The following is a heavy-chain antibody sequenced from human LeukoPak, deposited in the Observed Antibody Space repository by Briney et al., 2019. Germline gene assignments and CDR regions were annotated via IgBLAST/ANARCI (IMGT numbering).Heavy chain of an antibody. V-gene: IGHV4-4*07. J-gene: IGHJ3*01. Sequence: SETLSLTCTVSGGSISSYYWSWIRQPAGKGLEWIGRSHSTGSTDYNPSLKSRVSMSVDTSNNQFSLKLSSVTAADTAVYYCAREHYDFWSGLDAFDVWGQGTMVTVSS. CDR1: GGSISSYY. CDR2: SHSTGST. CDR3: AREHYDFWSGLDAFDV. D-gene: IGHD3-3*01.